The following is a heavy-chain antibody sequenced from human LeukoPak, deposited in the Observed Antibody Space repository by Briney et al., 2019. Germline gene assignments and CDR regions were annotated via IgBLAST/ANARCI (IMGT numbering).Heavy chain of an antibody. J-gene: IGHJ4*02. Sequence: GGSLRLSCAASGFTFSSYWMHWVRQAPGKGLVWVSRINSDGSSTSYADSVKGRFTISRDNAKNTLYPQMNSLRAEDTAVYYCARVRYCGGDCHYFDYWGQGTLVTVSS. D-gene: IGHD2-21*01. CDR1: GFTFSSYW. CDR2: INSDGSST. V-gene: IGHV3-74*01. CDR3: ARVRYCGGDCHYFDY.